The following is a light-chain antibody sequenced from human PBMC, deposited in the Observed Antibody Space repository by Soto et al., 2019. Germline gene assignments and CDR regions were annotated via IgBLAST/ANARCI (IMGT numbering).Light chain of an antibody. V-gene: IGLV2-14*01. Sequence: QSALTQPASVAGSPGQSITISCVGTSSDIGYYNYVSWYQQHPGKVPKVIIYDVSNRPSGVSYRFSATKSGNTASLTISGLQAEDEADYYCCSYTRSGTLIFGPGTKVTVL. J-gene: IGLJ1*01. CDR3: CSYTRSGTLI. CDR2: DVS. CDR1: SSDIGYYNY.